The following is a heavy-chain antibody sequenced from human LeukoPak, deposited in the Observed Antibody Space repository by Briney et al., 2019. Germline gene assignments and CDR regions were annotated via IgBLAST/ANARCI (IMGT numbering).Heavy chain of an antibody. V-gene: IGHV4-28*01. CDR3: ARRLTTQDDAFDI. J-gene: IGHJ3*02. Sequence: SETLSLTCAVSGYSISSSNWWGWIRQPPGKGLEWIGYIYYSGSTYYNPSLKSRVTMSVDTSKNQFSLKLSSVTAVDTAAYYCARRLTTQDDAFDIWGQGTMVTVSS. D-gene: IGHD4-11*01. CDR1: GYSISSSNW. CDR2: IYYSGST.